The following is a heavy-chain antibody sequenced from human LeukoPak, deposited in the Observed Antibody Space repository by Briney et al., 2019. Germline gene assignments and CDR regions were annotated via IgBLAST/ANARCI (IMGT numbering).Heavy chain of an antibody. CDR2: INPNSGGT. D-gene: IGHD6-19*01. CDR1: GYTFTGYY. Sequence: ASVKVSCKASGYTFTGYYMHWVRQAPGQGLEWMGWINPNSGGTNYAQNFQGRVSMTRDTSISTIYMELSRLTSGDTAVYYCARQASGGWYYDYWGQGTLVTVSS. V-gene: IGHV1-2*02. J-gene: IGHJ4*02. CDR3: ARQASGGWYYDY.